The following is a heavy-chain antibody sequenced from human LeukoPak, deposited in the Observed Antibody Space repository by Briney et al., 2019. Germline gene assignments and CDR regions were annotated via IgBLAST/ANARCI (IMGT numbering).Heavy chain of an antibody. J-gene: IGHJ3*02. Sequence: SETLSLTCTVSGGSISSYYWSWIRQPPGKGLEWIGYIYYSGSTNYNPSLKSRVTISVDTSKNQFSLKLSSVTAADTAVYYCARALWGYSSGWSDAFDIWGQGTMVTVSS. D-gene: IGHD6-19*01. CDR3: ARALWGYSSGWSDAFDI. CDR1: GGSISSYY. CDR2: IYYSGST. V-gene: IGHV4-59*12.